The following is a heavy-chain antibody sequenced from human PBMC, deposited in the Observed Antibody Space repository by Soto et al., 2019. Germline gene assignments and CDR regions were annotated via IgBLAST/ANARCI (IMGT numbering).Heavy chain of an antibody. V-gene: IGHV3-23*01. J-gene: IGHJ4*02. CDR1: GFAFSSYA. CDR3: AKRSSSWVFDY. CDR2: ISGSGDST. Sequence: EVQLLESGGGLVQPGGSLRLSCAASGFAFSSYAMSWVRQAPGKGLEWVSVISGSGDSTYYADSVKGRFTISRDNSKNTLYLQMNSLRAEDTAVYYCAKRSSSWVFDYWGQGTLVTVSS. D-gene: IGHD6-13*01.